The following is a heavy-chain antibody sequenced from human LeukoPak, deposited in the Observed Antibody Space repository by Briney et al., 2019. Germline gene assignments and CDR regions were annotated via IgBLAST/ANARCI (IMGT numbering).Heavy chain of an antibody. D-gene: IGHD4-17*01. CDR2: IWYDGSNK. V-gene: IGHV3-33*01. CDR3: ARDPATVTSCFDC. CDR1: GFTFSSYG. J-gene: IGHJ4*02. Sequence: GGSLRLSCAASGFTFSSYGMHWVRQAPGKGLEWVAVIWYDGSNKYYADSVKGRFTISRDNSKNTLYLQMSSLKVEDTAIYYCARDPATVTSCFDCWGQGTLVTVSS.